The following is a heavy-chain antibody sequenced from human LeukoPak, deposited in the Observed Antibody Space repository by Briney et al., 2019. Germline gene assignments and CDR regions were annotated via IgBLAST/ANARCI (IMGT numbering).Heavy chain of an antibody. Sequence: ASVKVSCKASGYTFTGYYMHWVRQVPGQGLEWMGWINPNSGGTNYAQKFQGWVTMTRDTSISTAYMELSRLRSDDTAVYYCARDQRNRDGYNSGDNALDYWGQGTLVTVSS. D-gene: IGHD5-24*01. CDR1: GYTFTGYY. J-gene: IGHJ4*02. CDR3: ARDQRNRDGYNSGDNALDY. V-gene: IGHV1-2*04. CDR2: INPNSGGT.